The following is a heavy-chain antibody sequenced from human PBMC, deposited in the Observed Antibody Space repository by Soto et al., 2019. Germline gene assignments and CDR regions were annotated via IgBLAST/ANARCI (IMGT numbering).Heavy chain of an antibody. CDR1: GFTFTSYW. CDR3: ARGLGSGYYYFDY. J-gene: IGHJ4*02. Sequence: EVQLVESGGGLVQPGGSLRLSCAASGFTFTSYWMHWVRQAPGKGLVWVSRINSDGSSTSYADSVKGRFTISRDNAKNTLYLQMNSLRAEDTAVYYCARGLGSGYYYFDYWGQGTLVTVSS. CDR2: INSDGSST. D-gene: IGHD3-22*01. V-gene: IGHV3-74*01.